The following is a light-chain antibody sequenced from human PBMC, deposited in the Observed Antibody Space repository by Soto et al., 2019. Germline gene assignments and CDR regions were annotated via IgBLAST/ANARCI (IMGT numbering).Light chain of an antibody. V-gene: IGKV3-20*01. J-gene: IGKJ1*01. Sequence: ETVLTQSPGTLSLSPGERATLSCRARQSVGGSFLAWYQQRPGQAPRLLIYHKSYRATGIPDRFSGSGSGTDCNLTISRLEPEDFAVYYCQQYHSSPRTFGQGTKVEIK. CDR2: HKS. CDR3: QQYHSSPRT. CDR1: QSVGGSF.